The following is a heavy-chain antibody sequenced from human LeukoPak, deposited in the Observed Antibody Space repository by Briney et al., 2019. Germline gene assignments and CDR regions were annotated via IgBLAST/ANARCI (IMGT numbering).Heavy chain of an antibody. CDR2: IYYSGST. D-gene: IGHD2-8*02. CDR3: ARLSLVFGWFDP. J-gene: IGHJ5*02. V-gene: IGHV4-39*01. Sequence: PSETLSLTCTVSGGSISSSSYYWGWIRQPPGKGLEWIGSIYYSGSTYYYPSLKSRVTISVDTSKNQFSLKLSSVTAADTAVYYCARLSLVFGWFDPWGQGTLVTVSS. CDR1: GGSISSSSYY.